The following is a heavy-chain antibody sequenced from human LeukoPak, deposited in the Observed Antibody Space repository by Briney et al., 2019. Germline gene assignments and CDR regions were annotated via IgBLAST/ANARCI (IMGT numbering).Heavy chain of an antibody. CDR2: ITSSGGGT. CDR3: ARGVYWSLDY. D-gene: IGHD1-1*01. V-gene: IGHV3-23*01. J-gene: IGHJ4*02. CDR1: GFSFSSYA. Sequence: GSLRLSCAASGFSFSSYAMSWVRQAPGKGLEWVSSITSSGGGTNYADSVKGRFAISRDNSKNTVFLHMNSLRVEDTAVYYCARGVYWSLDYWGQGTPVTVSS.